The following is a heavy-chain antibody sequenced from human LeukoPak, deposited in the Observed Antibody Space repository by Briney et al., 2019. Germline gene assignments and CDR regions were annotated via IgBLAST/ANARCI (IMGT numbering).Heavy chain of an antibody. D-gene: IGHD3-10*01. CDR1: GFTFRNAW. J-gene: IGHJ4*02. CDR2: IRAESDGGTT. CDR3: SSFYYG. V-gene: IGHV3-15*01. Sequence: GGSLRLSCAASGFTFRNAWMTWVRQAPGKGLEWVGRIRAESDGGTTDYAAPVKGRFTISRDDSENTLYLQMNGLKTEDTAVYYCSSFYYGWGQGTLVTVS.